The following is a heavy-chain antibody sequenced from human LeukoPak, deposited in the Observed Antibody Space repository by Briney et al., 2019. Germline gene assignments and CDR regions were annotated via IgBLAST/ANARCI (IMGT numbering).Heavy chain of an antibody. Sequence: KSSETLSLTCTGSGGSISSGGYYWSWIRQHPGKGLEWIGYIYYSGSTYYNPSLKSRVTISVDTSKNQFSLKLSSVTAADTAVYYCARTAVRGVLPLDWFDPSGQGTLVTVSS. CDR3: ARTAVRGVLPLDWFDP. D-gene: IGHD3-10*01. V-gene: IGHV4-31*03. CDR2: IYYSGST. CDR1: GGSISSGGYY. J-gene: IGHJ5*02.